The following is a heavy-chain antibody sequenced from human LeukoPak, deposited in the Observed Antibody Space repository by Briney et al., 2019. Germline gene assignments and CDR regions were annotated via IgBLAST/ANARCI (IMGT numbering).Heavy chain of an antibody. J-gene: IGHJ6*02. Sequence: GGSLRLSCAASGFTFSDYYMSWIRQAPGKGLEWVSYISSSGSTIYYADSVKGRFTISRDNAKNSLYLQMNSLRAEDTAMYYCAGHIAVAGTLYYGMDVWGQGTTVTVSS. CDR3: AGHIAVAGTLYYGMDV. D-gene: IGHD6-19*01. V-gene: IGHV3-11*01. CDR2: ISSSGSTI. CDR1: GFTFSDYY.